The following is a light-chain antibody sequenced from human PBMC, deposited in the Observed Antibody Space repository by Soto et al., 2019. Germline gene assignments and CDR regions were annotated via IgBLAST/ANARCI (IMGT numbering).Light chain of an antibody. CDR1: QGISSY. Sequence: IQMTQSPSTLSASVGDRVTITCRASQGISSYLAWYQQKPGKAPKLLIYAASTLQSGVPSRFSGSGSGTDFTLTISCLQSEDFATYYCQQYYSYRTFGQGTKVDIK. CDR3: QQYYSYRT. CDR2: AAS. J-gene: IGKJ1*01. V-gene: IGKV1-8*01.